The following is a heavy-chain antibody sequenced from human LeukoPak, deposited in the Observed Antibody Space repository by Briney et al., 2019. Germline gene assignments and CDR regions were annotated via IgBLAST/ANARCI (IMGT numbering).Heavy chain of an antibody. V-gene: IGHV3-30*02. CDR2: IRYDGSNK. CDR3: ARMVAAREDDAFDI. CDR1: GFTFSSYG. J-gene: IGHJ3*02. D-gene: IGHD6-6*01. Sequence: PGGSLRLSCAASGFTFSSYGMHWVRQAPGKGLEWVAFIRYDGSNKYYADSVKGRFTISRDNSKNTLYLQMNSLRADDTAVYYCARMVAAREDDAFDIWGQGTMVTVSS.